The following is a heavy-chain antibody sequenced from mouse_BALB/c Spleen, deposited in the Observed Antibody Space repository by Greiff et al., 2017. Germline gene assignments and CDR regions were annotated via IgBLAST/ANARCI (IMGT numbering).Heavy chain of an antibody. Sequence: VQLQQSGAELVKPGASVKLSCTASGFTFTGSYMHWVKQRPEQGLEWIGWIDPANGNTKYDPKFRGKATITADTSSNTAYLQLSSLTSEDTAVYYWAIWDVKSAMDYWGQGTSVTGSS. V-gene: IGHV14-3*02. D-gene: IGHD1-1*02. CDR1: GFTFTGSY. J-gene: IGHJ4*01. CDR3: AIWDVKSAMDY. CDR2: IDPANGNT.